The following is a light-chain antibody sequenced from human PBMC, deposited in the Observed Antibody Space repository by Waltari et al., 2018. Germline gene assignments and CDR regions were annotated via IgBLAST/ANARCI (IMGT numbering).Light chain of an antibody. V-gene: IGKV2-30*02. CDR2: KVS. J-gene: IGKJ1*01. CDR3: GQGTHWPRT. CDR1: QSLVHSDGNTY. Sequence: VVMSQSPLSLPVTPGQPASISCRSGQSLVHSDGNTYLSWDQQKTGQPPRLLIYKVSNRDSGVPDRVSGSGAGTDFTLKISRVEAEDVVVYYCGQGTHWPRTFGQGTKVEIK.